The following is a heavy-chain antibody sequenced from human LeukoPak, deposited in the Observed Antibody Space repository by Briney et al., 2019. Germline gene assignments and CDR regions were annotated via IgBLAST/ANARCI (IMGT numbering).Heavy chain of an antibody. J-gene: IGHJ6*02. CDR3: ARGKANYYYYGMDV. CDR1: GGSFSGYY. Sequence: SETLSLTCAVYGGSFSGYYWSWIRQPPGKGLEWIGEINHSGSTNHNPSLKSRVTISVDTSKNQFSLKLSSVTAADTAVYYCARGKANYYYYGMDVWGQGTTVTVSS. CDR2: INHSGST. V-gene: IGHV4-34*01.